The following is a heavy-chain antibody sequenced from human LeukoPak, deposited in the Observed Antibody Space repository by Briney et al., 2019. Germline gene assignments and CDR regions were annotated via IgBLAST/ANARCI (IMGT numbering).Heavy chain of an antibody. Sequence: ASVTVSFKASGYTFTIYDINWVRQATGQGLEWVGWMNPNSGNTGYAQKFQGRVTITRNTAISTAYMELSSLRSEDTAVYYCARDLRTDSRNWAAFDYWGQGTLVTVSS. CDR3: ARDLRTDSRNWAAFDY. CDR2: MNPNSGNT. D-gene: IGHD6-13*01. V-gene: IGHV1-8*03. CDR1: GYTFTIYD. J-gene: IGHJ4*02.